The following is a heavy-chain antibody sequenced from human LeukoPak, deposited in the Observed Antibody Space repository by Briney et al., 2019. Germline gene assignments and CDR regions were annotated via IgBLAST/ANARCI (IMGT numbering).Heavy chain of an antibody. Sequence: GGSLRLSCAASGFTVSGNYISWVRQSPGKGLEWVSVIYSGETTYYADSVKGRFTLSRDNFRNTVYLQMNSLRAEDTAVYYCARGYSSSSFFDYWGQGTLVTVSS. CDR1: GFTVSGNY. J-gene: IGHJ4*02. CDR3: ARGYSSSSFFDY. CDR2: IYSGETT. V-gene: IGHV3-66*01. D-gene: IGHD6-6*01.